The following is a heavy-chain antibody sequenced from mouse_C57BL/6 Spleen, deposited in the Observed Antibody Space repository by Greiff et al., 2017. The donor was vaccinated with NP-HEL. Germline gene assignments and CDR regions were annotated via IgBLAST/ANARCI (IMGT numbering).Heavy chain of an antibody. J-gene: IGHJ3*01. Sequence: QVQLKESGAELVRPGTSVKVSCKASGYAFTNYLIEWVKQRPGQGLEWIGVINPGSGGTNYNEKFKGKATLTADKSSSTAYMQLSSLTSEDSAVYYCASQMKETYYCNYEFAYWGQGTLVTVSA. V-gene: IGHV1-54*01. CDR1: GYAFTNYL. D-gene: IGHD2-10*01. CDR3: ASQMKETYYCNYEFAY. CDR2: INPGSGGT.